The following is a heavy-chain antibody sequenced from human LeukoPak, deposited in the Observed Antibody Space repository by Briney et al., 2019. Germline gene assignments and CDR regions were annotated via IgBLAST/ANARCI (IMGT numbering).Heavy chain of an antibody. J-gene: IGHJ4*02. CDR3: AYMRGLYYGIDY. CDR2: ISGSDGST. CDR1: GFTFSSYG. D-gene: IGHD3-10*01. V-gene: IGHV3-23*01. Sequence: GGSLRLSCAASGFTFSSYGMHWVRQAPGKGLEWVSSISGSDGSTYYADSVKGRFTISRDNSKNTLYLQMNSLRAEGTAVYYCAYMRGLYYGIDYWGQGTLVTVSS.